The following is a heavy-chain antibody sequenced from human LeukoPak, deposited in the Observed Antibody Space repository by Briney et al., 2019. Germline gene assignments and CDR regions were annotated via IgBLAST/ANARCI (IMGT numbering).Heavy chain of an antibody. V-gene: IGHV5-51*01. CDR2: IYPGDSDT. J-gene: IGHJ4*02. CDR3: ARSTYYYDSSGHFDY. CDR1: GYSSTSYW. D-gene: IGHD3-22*01. Sequence: GESLKISCKGSGYSSTSYWIGWVRQMPGKGLEWMGIIYPGDSDTRYSPSFQGQVTISADKSISTAYLQWSSLKASDTAMYYCARSTYYYDSSGHFDYWGQGTLVTVSS.